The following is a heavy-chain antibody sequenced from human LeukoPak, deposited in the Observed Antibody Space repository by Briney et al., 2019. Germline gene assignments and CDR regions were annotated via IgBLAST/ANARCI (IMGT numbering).Heavy chain of an antibody. CDR2: ISNDGSNN. D-gene: IGHD1-26*01. CDR1: GFTFSSNA. CDR3: ARDYSGNYYKGFDY. J-gene: IGHJ4*02. Sequence: PGGSLRLSCAASGFTFSSNAMHWVRQAPGKGLEWVAVISNDGSNNYYADSVKGRFTISRDNSKNTLSLQMNSLRAEDTAVYYCARDYSGNYYKGFDYWGQEALVTVSS. V-gene: IGHV3-30-3*01.